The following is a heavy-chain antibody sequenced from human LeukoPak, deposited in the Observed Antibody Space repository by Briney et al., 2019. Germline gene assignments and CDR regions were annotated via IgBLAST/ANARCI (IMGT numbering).Heavy chain of an antibody. D-gene: IGHD4-23*01. V-gene: IGHV4-59*01. CDR2: IYYTGST. Sequence: PSETLSLTCAVFGGSFSSYYWSWLRQPPGKGLEWIGYIYYTGSTNYNPSLKSRVTISVDTSKNQFSLKLSSVTAADTAVYYCARDRGERSTVVTPWYWGQGTLVTVSS. J-gene: IGHJ4*02. CDR1: GGSFSSYY. CDR3: ARDRGERSTVVTPWY.